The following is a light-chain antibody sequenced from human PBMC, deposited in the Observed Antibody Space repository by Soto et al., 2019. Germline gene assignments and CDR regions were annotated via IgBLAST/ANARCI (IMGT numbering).Light chain of an antibody. CDR3: QQYDVWPLT. Sequence: EIVMTQSPATLSVSPGERATLSCRASQTFRTNLAWYQQKPGQAPRLLFYGASTRAADIPARFSGSGSGTEFTLTISSLQSEDFAVYYCQQYDVWPLTFGGGTKVEI. CDR1: QTFRTN. CDR2: GAS. V-gene: IGKV3-15*01. J-gene: IGKJ4*01.